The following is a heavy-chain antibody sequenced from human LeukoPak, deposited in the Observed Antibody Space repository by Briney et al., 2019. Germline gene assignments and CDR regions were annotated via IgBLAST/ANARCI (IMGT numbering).Heavy chain of an antibody. J-gene: IGHJ4*02. Sequence: SETLSLTCTVSGYSITTNYYWAWIRPSPGTGLEWIESVYHNGETYYNPSLKSRVTISVDTSKNQFSLKLTSVTAADTAMYYCARVGGSGSSDYWGQGTLVTVSS. D-gene: IGHD3-10*01. CDR1: GYSITTNYY. CDR2: VYHNGET. CDR3: ARVGGSGSSDY. V-gene: IGHV4-38-2*02.